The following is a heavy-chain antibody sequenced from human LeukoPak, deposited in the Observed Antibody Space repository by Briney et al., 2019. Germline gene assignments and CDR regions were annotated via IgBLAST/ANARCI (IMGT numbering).Heavy chain of an antibody. Sequence: PSETLSLTCTVSGGSISSYYWSWIRQPAGKGLEWIGYIYYSGSTNYNPSLKSRVTISVDTSKNQFSLKLSSVTAADTAVYYCARDLGLIAAAGALDYWGQGTLVTVSS. CDR1: GGSISSYY. J-gene: IGHJ4*02. V-gene: IGHV4-59*01. CDR2: IYYSGST. D-gene: IGHD6-13*01. CDR3: ARDLGLIAAAGALDY.